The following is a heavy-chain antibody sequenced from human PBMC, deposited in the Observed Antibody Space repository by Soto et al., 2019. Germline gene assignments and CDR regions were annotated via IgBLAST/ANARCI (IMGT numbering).Heavy chain of an antibody. J-gene: IGHJ4*02. D-gene: IGHD1-26*01. CDR2: ISGSGGST. CDR1: GFTFSSYA. Sequence: VQLLESGGGLVQPGGSLRLSCAASGFTFSSYAMSRVRPAPGKGLEWVSAISGSGGSTYYADSVKGRFTISRDHSKNTLYLQMNSLRAEDTAVYYCAKDLSGSYYLFDYWGQGTLVTVSS. CDR3: AKDLSGSYYLFDY. V-gene: IGHV3-23*01.